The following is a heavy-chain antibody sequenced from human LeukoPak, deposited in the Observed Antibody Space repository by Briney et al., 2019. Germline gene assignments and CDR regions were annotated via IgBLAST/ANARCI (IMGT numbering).Heavy chain of an antibody. D-gene: IGHD3-16*01. Sequence: SVKVSCKASGGTFSSYAISWVRQAPGQGLEWMGGIIPIFGTANYAQKFQGRVTITADESTSTAYMELSSLRSEDTAVYYCASPFGSGGYFDYWGQGTMVTVSS. CDR2: IIPIFGTA. CDR1: GGTFSSYA. V-gene: IGHV1-69*13. CDR3: ASPFGSGGYFDY. J-gene: IGHJ4*02.